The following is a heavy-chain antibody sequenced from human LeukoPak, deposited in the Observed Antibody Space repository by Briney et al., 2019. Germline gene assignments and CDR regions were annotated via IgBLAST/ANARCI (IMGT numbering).Heavy chain of an antibody. CDR2: IYYSGST. D-gene: IGHD6-6*01. V-gene: IGHV4-39*01. CDR3: ADRTSSIAALR. Sequence: SQTLSLTCTVSGGSISSGGYYWSWIRQPPGKGLEWIGSIYYSGSTYYNPSLKSRVTISVDTSKNQFSLKLSSVTAADTAVYHCADRTSSIAALRWGQGTLVTVSS. CDR1: GGSISSGGYY. J-gene: IGHJ4*02.